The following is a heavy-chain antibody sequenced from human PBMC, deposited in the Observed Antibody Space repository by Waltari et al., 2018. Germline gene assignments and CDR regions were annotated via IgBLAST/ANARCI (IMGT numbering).Heavy chain of an antibody. Sequence: QVQLQESGPGLVKPPETRSSTCTVSGYSITSGYYWGWIRQPPGKGLEWIGSIYHSGSTYYNPSLKSRVTISVDTSKNQVSLKLSSVTAADTAVYYCARGGTLAMVSQIDYWGQGTLVTVSS. V-gene: IGHV4-38-2*02. J-gene: IGHJ4*02. CDR2: IYHSGST. CDR1: GYSITSGYY. D-gene: IGHD5-18*01. CDR3: ARGGTLAMVSQIDY.